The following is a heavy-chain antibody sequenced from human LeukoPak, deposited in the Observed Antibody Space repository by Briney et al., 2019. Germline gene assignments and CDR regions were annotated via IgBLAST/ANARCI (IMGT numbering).Heavy chain of an antibody. CDR2: IYYSGST. CDR3: ARSSGFDWLFDY. CDR1: GGSISSSSYY. D-gene: IGHD3-9*01. J-gene: IGHJ4*02. V-gene: IGHV4-39*01. Sequence: SETLFLTCTVSGGSISSSSYYWGWIRQPPGKGLEWIGSIYYSGSTYYNPSLKSRVTISVDTSKNQFSLKLSSVTAADTAVYYCARSSGFDWLFDYWGRGTLVTASS.